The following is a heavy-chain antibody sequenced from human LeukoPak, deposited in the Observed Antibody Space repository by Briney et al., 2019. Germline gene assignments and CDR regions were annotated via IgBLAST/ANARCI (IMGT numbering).Heavy chain of an antibody. J-gene: IGHJ4*02. CDR2: INRDGSTR. CDR1: GFTFSNSW. D-gene: IGHD5-24*01. CDR3: AKKGWEDGLDHTPDLLYYFDY. V-gene: IGHV3-74*01. Sequence: GGPLRLSCAASGFTFSNSWMHWVRQAPGKGLMWVSRINRDGSTRNYADSVKGRFTISRDNAKKTLYLQMNSLRAEDTAVYYCAKKGWEDGLDHTPDLLYYFDYWGQGTLVTASS.